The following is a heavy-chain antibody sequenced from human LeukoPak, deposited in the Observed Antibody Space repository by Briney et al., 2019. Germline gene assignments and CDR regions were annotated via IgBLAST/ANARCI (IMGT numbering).Heavy chain of an antibody. CDR1: GFTFSSYA. Sequence: PGGSLRLSCAASGFTFSSYAMSWVRQAPGKGLEWVSAISGSGDNTYYADSVKGRFTISRDNSKSTLYLQVNSLRAEDTGVYCFTKLILTDAFDIWGQGTMVTVSS. CDR3: TKLILTDAFDI. D-gene: IGHD3-16*01. CDR2: ISGSGDNT. V-gene: IGHV3-23*01. J-gene: IGHJ3*02.